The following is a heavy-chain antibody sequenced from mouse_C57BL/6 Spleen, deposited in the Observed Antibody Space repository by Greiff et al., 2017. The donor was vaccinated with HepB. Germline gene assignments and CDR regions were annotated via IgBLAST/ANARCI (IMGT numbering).Heavy chain of an antibody. V-gene: IGHV1-59*01. J-gene: IGHJ1*03. CDR1: GYTFTSYW. CDR2: IDPSDSYT. Sequence: QVQLQQSGAELVRPGTSVKLSCKASGYTFTSYWMHWVKQRPGQGLEWIGVIDPSDSYTNYNQQFKGKATLTVDTSSSTAYMQLSSLTSEDSAVYYCAREDSNYWYFDVWGTGTTVTVSS. CDR3: AREDSNYWYFDV. D-gene: IGHD2-5*01.